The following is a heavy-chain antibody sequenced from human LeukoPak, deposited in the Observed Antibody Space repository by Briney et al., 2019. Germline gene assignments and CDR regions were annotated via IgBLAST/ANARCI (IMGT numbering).Heavy chain of an antibody. CDR1: GFTFSSYW. D-gene: IGHD5-18*01. J-gene: IGHJ4*02. CDR3: ARDLSGVAGYTYGRGIDY. V-gene: IGHV3-7*01. CDR2: IKKDGSEK. Sequence: GGSLRLSCAASGFTFSSYWMSWVRQVPGKGLEWVANIKKDGSEKYYVDSVKGRFTISRDNAKTSLYLQMNSLRAEDTAVYYCARDLSGVAGYTYGRGIDYWGQGTLVTVSS.